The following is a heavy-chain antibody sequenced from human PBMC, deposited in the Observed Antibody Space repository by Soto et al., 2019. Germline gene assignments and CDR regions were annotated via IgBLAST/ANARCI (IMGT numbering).Heavy chain of an antibody. D-gene: IGHD4-17*01. J-gene: IGHJ3*02. V-gene: IGHV3-33*01. CDR1: GFTFSSDG. Sequence: QVQLVESGGGVVQPGRSLRLSCAASGFTFSSDGMHWVRQAPGKGLEWVAVIWYDGSNKYYADSVKGRFTISRDNSKNTLYLQMNSPRAEDTAVYYCARAGRRAVTSPIDAFDIWGQGTMVTVSS. CDR3: ARAGRRAVTSPIDAFDI. CDR2: IWYDGSNK.